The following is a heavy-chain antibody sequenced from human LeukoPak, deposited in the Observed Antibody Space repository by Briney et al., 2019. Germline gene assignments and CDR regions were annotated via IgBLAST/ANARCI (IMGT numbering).Heavy chain of an antibody. CDR2: IIPIFGTA. V-gene: IGHV1-69*13. CDR3: ARGWNYYDSSGYYPAFYYYYGMDV. J-gene: IGHJ6*02. D-gene: IGHD3-22*01. CDR1: GGTFSSYA. Sequence: ASVKVSCKASGGTFSSYAIGWVRQAPGQGLEWMGGIIPIFGTANYAQKFQGRVTITADESTSTAYMELSSLRSEDTAVYYCARGWNYYDSSGYYPAFYYYYGMDVWGQGTTVTVSS.